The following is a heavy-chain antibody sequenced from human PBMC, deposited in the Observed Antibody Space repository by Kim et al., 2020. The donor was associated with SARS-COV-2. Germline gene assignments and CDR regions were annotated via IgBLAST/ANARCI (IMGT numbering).Heavy chain of an antibody. Sequence: GRFTISRDNSKNTLYLQMNSLRAEDTAVYYCARDRAAYYYDSSGYLYGMDVWGQGTTVTVSS. V-gene: IGHV3-30*01. D-gene: IGHD3-22*01. CDR3: ARDRAAYYYDSSGYLYGMDV. J-gene: IGHJ6*02.